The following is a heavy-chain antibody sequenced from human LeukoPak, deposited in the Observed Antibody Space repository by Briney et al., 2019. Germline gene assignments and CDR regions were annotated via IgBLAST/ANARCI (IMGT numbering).Heavy chain of an antibody. CDR2: ISSSGSTI. V-gene: IGHV3-48*03. CDR3: ARRDTAMVYCGMDV. CDR1: GFTFSSYE. J-gene: IGHJ6*02. D-gene: IGHD5-18*01. Sequence: GGSLRLSCAASGFTFSSYEMNWVRQAPGKGLEWVSYISSSGSTIYYADSVKGRFTISRDNAKNSLYLQMNSLRAEDTVVYYCARRDTAMVYCGMDVWGQGTTVTVSS.